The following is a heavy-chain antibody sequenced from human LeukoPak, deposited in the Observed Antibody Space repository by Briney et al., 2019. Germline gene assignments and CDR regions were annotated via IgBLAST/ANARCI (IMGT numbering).Heavy chain of an antibody. CDR1: GAAISGHY. D-gene: IGHD5-18*01. CDR3: ARDAGGYSYGNFDY. J-gene: IGHJ4*02. V-gene: IGHV4-59*11. CDR2: IYYSGST. Sequence: SETLSLTCTVSGAAISGHYWSWIRQPPGKGLEWIGYIYYSGSTNYNPSLKSRVTISVDTSKNQFSLKLSSVTAADTAVYYCARDAGGYSYGNFDYWGQGTLVTVSS.